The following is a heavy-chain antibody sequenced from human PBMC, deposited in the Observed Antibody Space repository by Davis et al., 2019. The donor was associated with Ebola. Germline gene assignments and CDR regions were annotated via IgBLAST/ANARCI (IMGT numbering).Heavy chain of an antibody. V-gene: IGHV3-7*01. CDR1: GFTFSDYW. J-gene: IGHJ4*02. CDR2: IKHDGSQK. Sequence: GESLKISCAASGFTFSDYWMSWVRQAPGKGLEWVANIKHDGSQKYYVDSMKGRFAISRDNAKNTLYLQMNSLRDEDTGVYYCARAGFGSSSFDSWGQGTPVTVSS. CDR3: ARAGFGSSSFDS. D-gene: IGHD2-15*01.